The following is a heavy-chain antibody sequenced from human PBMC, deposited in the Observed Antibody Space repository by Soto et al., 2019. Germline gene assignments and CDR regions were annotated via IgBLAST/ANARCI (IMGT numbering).Heavy chain of an antibody. D-gene: IGHD3-10*01. CDR2: MNPNSGDT. CDR3: ARGELLWFGELLR. J-gene: IGHJ4*02. CDR1: GYTFTSYE. Sequence: QVQLVQSGAEVKKPGASVKVSCKASGYTFTSYEINWVRQATGQGLEWMGWMNPNSGDTGYAQKFQGRVTMTRNTSISTPYMELSSLRSEATAVYYCARGELLWFGELLRWGQGTLVTVSS. V-gene: IGHV1-8*01.